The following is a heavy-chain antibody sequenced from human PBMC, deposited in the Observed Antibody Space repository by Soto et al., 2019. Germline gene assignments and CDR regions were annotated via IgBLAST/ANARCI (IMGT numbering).Heavy chain of an antibody. CDR3: ARDRGYSYHSYYFDY. CDR2: ISYDGNNK. J-gene: IGHJ4*02. V-gene: IGHV3-30-3*01. D-gene: IGHD5-18*01. CDR1: GFTFSSFA. Sequence: QVQLVESGGGVVQPGRSLRLSCAASGFTFSSFAMHWVRQAPGKGLEWVAVISYDGNNKYYADSVKGRFTISRDNSKNTLYLQLNSLRAEDTAVYYCARDRGYSYHSYYFDYGGQGTLVTVSS.